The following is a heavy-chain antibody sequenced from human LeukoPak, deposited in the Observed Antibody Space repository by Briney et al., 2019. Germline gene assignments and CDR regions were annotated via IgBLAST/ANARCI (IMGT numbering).Heavy chain of an antibody. V-gene: IGHV1-2*02. J-gene: IGHJ6*02. CDR2: INPNSGGT. D-gene: IGHD3-22*01. CDR3: ARSIAPHYYDSSGYRKHYYYYGMDV. CDR1: GYTFTGYY. Sequence: ASVKVSCKASGYTFTGYYMHWVRQAPGQGLEWMGWINPNSGGTNYAQKFQGRVTMTRDTSISTAYMELSRLRSDDTAVYYCARSIAPHYYDSSGYRKHYYYYGMDVWGQGTTVTVSS.